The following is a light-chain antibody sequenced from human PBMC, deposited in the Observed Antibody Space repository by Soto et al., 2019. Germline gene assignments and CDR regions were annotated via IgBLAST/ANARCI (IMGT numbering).Light chain of an antibody. CDR1: SSDVGDYDY. J-gene: IGLJ2*01. CDR2: EVN. CDR3: CSYAGSSTLV. Sequence: QFALTQPPSTSGSPGQSATISCTGTSSDVGDYDYVSWYQQHPGKAPKLMIYEVNKRPSGVPDRFSGSKSGNTASLTVSGLQSEDEADYHCCSYAGSSTLVLGGGTKLTVL. V-gene: IGLV2-8*01.